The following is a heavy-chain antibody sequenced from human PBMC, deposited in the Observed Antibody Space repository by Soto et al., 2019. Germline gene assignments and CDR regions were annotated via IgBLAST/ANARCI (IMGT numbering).Heavy chain of an antibody. V-gene: IGHV4-4*07. CDR3: ARAPAGGWGLSGWFDP. CDR1: GGYISRSY. Sequence: SEPLSITCSVSGGYISRSYWSWIRQPAGKGLEWTGHIHTSGSTNYNPSLKSRVTISVDTSKNQFSLKLSSVTAADTAVYYCARAPAGGWGLSGWFDPWGQGTLVTVSS. J-gene: IGHJ5*02. D-gene: IGHD7-27*01. CDR2: IHTSGST.